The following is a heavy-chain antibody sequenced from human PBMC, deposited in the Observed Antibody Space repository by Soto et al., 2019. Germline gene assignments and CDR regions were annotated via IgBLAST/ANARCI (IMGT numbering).Heavy chain of an antibody. CDR2: IYYSGST. D-gene: IGHD3-16*01. CDR1: GGSISSSSYY. CDR3: ARQGLGNGYTPFGDFDL. V-gene: IGHV4-39*02. J-gene: IGHJ2*01. Sequence: SETLSLTCTVSGGSISSSSYYWGWIRQPPGKWLEWIGNIYYSGSTSYSPSLKSRVTISLDTSKNFFSLKLSSVTAADTAVYYCARQGLGNGYTPFGDFDLWGRGTLVTVSS.